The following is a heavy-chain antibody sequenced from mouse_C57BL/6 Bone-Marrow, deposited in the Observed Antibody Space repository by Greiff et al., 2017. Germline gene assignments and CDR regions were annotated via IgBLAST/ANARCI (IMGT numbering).Heavy chain of an antibody. CDR1: GYTFTDYY. CDR3: ARSGDDYYAMDD. V-gene: IGHV1-26*01. D-gene: IGHD3-1*01. Sequence: EVQLQQSGPELVKPGASVKISCKASGYTFTDYYMNWVKQSHGKSLEWIGDINPNNGGTSYNQKFKGKATLTVDKSSSTAYMELRSLTSEDSAVYYCARSGDDYYAMDDWGQGTSVTVSS. J-gene: IGHJ4*01. CDR2: INPNNGGT.